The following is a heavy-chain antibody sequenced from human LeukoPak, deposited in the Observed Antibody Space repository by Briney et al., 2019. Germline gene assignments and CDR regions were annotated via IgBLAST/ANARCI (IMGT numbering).Heavy chain of an antibody. J-gene: IGHJ4*02. D-gene: IGHD6-19*01. CDR2: IYTSGST. Sequence: PSETLSLTCTVSGGSFSGYYWSWIRQPAGKGLEWIGRIYTSGSTNYNPSLKSRVTMSVDTSKNQFSLKLSPVTAADTAVYYCARDSPGYSSGWYYFDYWGQGTLVTVSS. CDR1: GGSFSGYY. CDR3: ARDSPGYSSGWYYFDY. V-gene: IGHV4-4*07.